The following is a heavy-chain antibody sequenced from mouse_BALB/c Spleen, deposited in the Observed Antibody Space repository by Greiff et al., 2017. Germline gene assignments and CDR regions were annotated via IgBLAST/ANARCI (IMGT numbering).Heavy chain of an antibody. CDR2: ISSGGSYT. CDR3: ARHPGSSLAY. J-gene: IGHJ3*01. V-gene: IGHV5-9-3*01. D-gene: IGHD1-1*01. Sequence: EVQGVESGGGLVKPGGSLKLSCAASGFTFSSYAMSWVRQTPEKRLEWVATISSGGSYTYYPDSVKGRFTISRDNAKNTLYLQMSSLRSEDTAMYYCARHPGSSLAYWGQGTLVTVSA. CDR1: GFTFSSYA.